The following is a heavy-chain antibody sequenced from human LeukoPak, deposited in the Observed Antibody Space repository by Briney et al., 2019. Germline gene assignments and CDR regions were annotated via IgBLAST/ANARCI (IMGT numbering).Heavy chain of an antibody. Sequence: VASAKVSCKASGYTFTGYYMHWVRQAPGQGLEWMGWINPNSGGTNYAQKFQGRVTMTRDTSISTAYMELSRLRSDDTAVYYCARVGSGWYGRDFDYWGQGTLVTVSS. J-gene: IGHJ4*02. D-gene: IGHD6-19*01. CDR2: INPNSGGT. CDR3: ARVGSGWYGRDFDY. V-gene: IGHV1-2*02. CDR1: GYTFTGYY.